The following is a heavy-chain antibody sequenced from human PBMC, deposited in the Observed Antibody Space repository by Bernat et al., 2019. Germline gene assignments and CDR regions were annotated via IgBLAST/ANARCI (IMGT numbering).Heavy chain of an antibody. CDR1: GFSLSTSGVG. CDR3: AHSVASCWYGSGAFDI. V-gene: IGHV2-5*02. D-gene: IGHD6-13*01. J-gene: IGHJ3*02. Sequence: QITLKESGPTLVKPTQTLTLTCTFSGFSLSTSGVGVGWIRQPPGKALEWLALIYWDDDKRYSPSLKSRLTITKDTSKNQVVLTMTNMDPVDTATYYCAHSVASCWYGSGAFDIWGQGTMVTVSS. CDR2: IYWDDDK.